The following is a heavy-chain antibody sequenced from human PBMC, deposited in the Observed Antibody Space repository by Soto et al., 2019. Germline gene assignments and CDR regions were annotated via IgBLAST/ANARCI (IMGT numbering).Heavy chain of an antibody. CDR2: ISGSGGST. D-gene: IGHD3-9*01. V-gene: IGHV3-23*01. CDR1: GFTFSSYA. J-gene: IGHJ6*02. CDR3: AKDRAVLRYFDWFNRHYGMDV. Sequence: PGGSLRLSCAASGFTFSSYAMSWVRQAPGKGLEWVSAISGSGGSTYYADSVKGRFTISRDNSKNTLYLQMNSLRAEDTAVYYCAKDRAVLRYFDWFNRHYGMDVWGQGTTVTVSS.